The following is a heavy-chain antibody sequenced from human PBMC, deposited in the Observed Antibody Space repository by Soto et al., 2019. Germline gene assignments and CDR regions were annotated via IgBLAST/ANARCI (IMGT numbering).Heavy chain of an antibody. Sequence: PSETLSLTCAVSGGSISSGGYSWSWIRQPPGTGLEWIGEINHSGSTNYNPSLKSRVTISVDTSKNQFSLKLSSVTAADTAVYYCARRRYSYGHFDYWGQGTLVTVSS. CDR3: ARRRYSYGHFDY. CDR2: INHSGST. J-gene: IGHJ4*02. CDR1: GGSISSGGYS. V-gene: IGHV4-30-2*01. D-gene: IGHD5-18*01.